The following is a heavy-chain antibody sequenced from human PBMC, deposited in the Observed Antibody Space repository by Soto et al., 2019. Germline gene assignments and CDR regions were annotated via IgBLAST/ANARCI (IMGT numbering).Heavy chain of an antibody. CDR3: ARDPGAAWFDF. D-gene: IGHD2-15*01. J-gene: IGHJ4*02. V-gene: IGHV1-18*01. CDR2: XNTSNXNK. CDR1: GCTFTKYG. Sequence: XSVKVSCKASGCTFTKYGISWVRQAPGEGLEWVGWXNTSNXNKLYAHKLQGXLTQTTDTSTSTAYMDLKTLRYDDKDVYFCARDPGAAWFDFWAQGTLVTVYS.